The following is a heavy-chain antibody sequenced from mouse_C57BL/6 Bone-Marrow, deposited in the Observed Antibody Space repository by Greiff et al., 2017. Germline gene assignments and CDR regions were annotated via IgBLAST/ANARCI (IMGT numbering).Heavy chain of an antibody. CDR2: IYPRSGNT. V-gene: IGHV1-81*01. J-gene: IGHJ2*01. CDR1: GYTFTSYG. CDR3: ARSMGGYFDY. Sequence: QVQLQQSGAELARPGASVKLSCKASGYTFTSYGISWVKQRTGQGLEWIGEIYPRSGNTYYNEKFKGKDTLTADKSSSTAYMELRSLTSEDSAGYFCARSMGGYFDYRGQGTTLTVSS.